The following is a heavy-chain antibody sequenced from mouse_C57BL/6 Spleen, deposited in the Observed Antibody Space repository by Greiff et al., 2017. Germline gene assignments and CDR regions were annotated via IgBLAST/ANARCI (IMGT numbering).Heavy chain of an antibody. CDR1: GYAFSSSW. CDR3: ARRDSNSYYFGY. D-gene: IGHD2-5*01. CDR2: IYPGDGDT. J-gene: IGHJ2*01. Sequence: QVQLQQSGPELVKPGASVKISCKASGYAFSSSWMNWVKQRPGKGLEWIGRIYPGDGDTNYNGKFKGKATLTADKSSSTAYMQLSSLTSEDSAVYICARRDSNSYYFGYWGQGTTLTVSS. V-gene: IGHV1-82*01.